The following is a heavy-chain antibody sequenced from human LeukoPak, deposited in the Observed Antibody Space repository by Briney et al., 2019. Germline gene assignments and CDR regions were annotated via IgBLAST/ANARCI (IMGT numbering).Heavy chain of an antibody. D-gene: IGHD6-13*01. CDR1: GFTFSSYG. CDR2: ISYDGSNK. V-gene: IGHV3-30*18. CDR3: AKQASTGYSSSWCDY. J-gene: IGHJ4*02. Sequence: GGSLRLSCAASGFTFSSYGMHWVRQAPGKGLEWVAVISYDGSNKYYADSVKGRFTISRDNSKNTLYLQMNSLRAEDTAVYYCAKQASTGYSSSWCDYGGQGTLVTVSS.